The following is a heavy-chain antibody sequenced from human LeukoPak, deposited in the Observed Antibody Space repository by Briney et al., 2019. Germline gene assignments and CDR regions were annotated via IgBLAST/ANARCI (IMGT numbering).Heavy chain of an antibody. CDR3: ARDGSNWSNNYYHGVDV. CDR1: GGSFSGYY. CDR2: INHSGST. Sequence: SETLSLTCAVYGGSFSGYYWSWIRQPPGKGLEWIGEINHSGSTNYNPSLKSRVTISVDTSKNQFSLKLSSVTAADTAVYYCARDGSNWSNNYYHGVDVWGQGTTVTVSS. D-gene: IGHD4-11*01. J-gene: IGHJ6*02. V-gene: IGHV4-34*01.